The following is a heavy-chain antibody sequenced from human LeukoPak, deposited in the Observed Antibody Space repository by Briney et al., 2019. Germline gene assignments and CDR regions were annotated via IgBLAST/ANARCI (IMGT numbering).Heavy chain of an antibody. V-gene: IGHV3-74*01. CDR1: GFTLSPSW. CDR2: ITSDGRNT. J-gene: IGHJ4*02. D-gene: IGHD3-10*01. Sequence: GGSLRLSCTASGFTLSPSWMNWVRQAPGKGLVWVSRITSDGRNTVYADSVEGRFTISRDNARNTVYLQMTSLRAEDSAVYFCAKDWHYRLDMWGQGALVTVSS. CDR3: AKDWHYRLDM.